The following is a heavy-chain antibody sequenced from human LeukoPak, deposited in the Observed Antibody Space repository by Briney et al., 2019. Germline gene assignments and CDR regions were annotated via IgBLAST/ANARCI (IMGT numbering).Heavy chain of an antibody. CDR1: GFAFSSYA. D-gene: IGHD6-19*01. Sequence: GGSLRLSCAASGFAFSSYAMNWVRQAPGKGLEWVSSIRGSGGSTHYADSVKGRFTISRDNSKDTVYLQMNSLRAEDTAIYYCARAGYGSGVPNWFDPWGQGTLVTVSS. CDR2: IRGSGGST. J-gene: IGHJ5*02. CDR3: ARAGYGSGVPNWFDP. V-gene: IGHV3-23*01.